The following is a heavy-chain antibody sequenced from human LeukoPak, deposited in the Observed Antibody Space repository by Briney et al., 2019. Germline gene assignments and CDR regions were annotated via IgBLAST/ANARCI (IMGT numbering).Heavy chain of an antibody. CDR2: ISSSSSYI. CDR1: GFTFSSYS. CDR3: ARVLVVTAPSDV. J-gene: IGHJ6*02. D-gene: IGHD2-15*01. V-gene: IGHV3-21*01. Sequence: GGSLRLPCAASGFTFSSYSMNWVRQAPGKGLEWVSSISSSSSYIYYADSVKGRFTISRDNAKNSLYLQMNSLRAEDTAVYYCARVLVVTAPSDVWGQGTTVTVSS.